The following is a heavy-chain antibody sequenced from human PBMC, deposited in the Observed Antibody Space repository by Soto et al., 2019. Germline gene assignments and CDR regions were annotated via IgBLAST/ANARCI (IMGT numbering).Heavy chain of an antibody. Sequence: QVQLGQSGAEVKKPGASVKVSCKASGGTFGSYAISWVRQAPGQGLEWIGGIIPIPGTANYAQKFQGRVTIAADESTSTAYMELSSLRSEDTAVYYCARSQGSSTSLEIYYYYYYGMDVWGQGTTVTVSS. CDR3: ARSQGSSTSLEIYYYYYYGMDV. CDR1: GGTFGSYA. J-gene: IGHJ6*02. V-gene: IGHV1-69*01. CDR2: IIPIPGTA. D-gene: IGHD2-2*01.